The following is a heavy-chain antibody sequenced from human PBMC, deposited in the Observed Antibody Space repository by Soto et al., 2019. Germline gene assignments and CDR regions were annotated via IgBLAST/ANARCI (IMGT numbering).Heavy chain of an antibody. CDR2: VYYSGST. J-gene: IGHJ4*02. CDR3: ARLGGYYQAFDH. V-gene: IGHV4-59*08. D-gene: IGHD3-3*01. Sequence: KASETLSLTCTVSGGSIRSYYWSWIRQPPGKGLEWIGYVYYSGSTKYNPSLKSRVTISVDSSKNQFSLKLDSVTAADTAVYYCARLGGYYQAFDHWGQGTLVTVSS. CDR1: GGSIRSYY.